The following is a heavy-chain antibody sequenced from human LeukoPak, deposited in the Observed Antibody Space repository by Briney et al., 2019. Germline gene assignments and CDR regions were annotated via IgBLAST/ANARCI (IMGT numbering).Heavy chain of an antibody. CDR2: IKQDGSEK. J-gene: IGHJ6*02. D-gene: IGHD5-18*01. V-gene: IGHV3-7*03. Sequence: GGSLRLSCAASGFTFSSYWMSWVRQAPGKGLEWVANIKQDGSEKYYVDSVKGRFTISRDNSKNTLYLQMNSLRVEDTAVYYCAKVSGRIQIWPQPFGDGMDVWGQGTTVTVSS. CDR3: AKVSGRIQIWPQPFGDGMDV. CDR1: GFTFSSYW.